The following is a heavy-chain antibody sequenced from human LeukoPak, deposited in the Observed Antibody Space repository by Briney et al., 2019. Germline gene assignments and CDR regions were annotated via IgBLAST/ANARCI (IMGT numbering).Heavy chain of an antibody. V-gene: IGHV3-21*01. CDR2: ISSSSSYI. Sequence: GGSLRLFCAASGFTFSSYSMNWVRQAPGKGLEWVSSISSSSSYIYYADSVKGRFTISRDNAKNSLYLQMNSLRAEDTAVYYCARDPLVVAGTSDYWGQGTLVTVSS. J-gene: IGHJ4*02. CDR3: ARDPLVVAGTSDY. CDR1: GFTFSSYS. D-gene: IGHD6-19*01.